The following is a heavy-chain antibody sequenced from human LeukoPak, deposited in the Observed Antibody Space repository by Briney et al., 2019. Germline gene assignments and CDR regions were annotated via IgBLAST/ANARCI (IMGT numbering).Heavy chain of an antibody. CDR2: IDIDGTGT. J-gene: IGHJ4*02. V-gene: IGHV3-74*01. CDR3: GTVFDH. CDR1: GFTFTNYW. Sequence: GGSLRLSCAASGFTFTNYWMHWVRQAPGKRLVWVSRIDIDGTGTSYAGSVKGRFTISRDNAKNTVSLQMNSLKAEDTAVYYCGTVFDHWGPGILVTVSS.